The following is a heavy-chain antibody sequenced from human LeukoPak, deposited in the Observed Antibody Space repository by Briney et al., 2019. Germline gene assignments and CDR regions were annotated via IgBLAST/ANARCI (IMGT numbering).Heavy chain of an antibody. V-gene: IGHV3-30-3*01. CDR2: ISYDGSNK. J-gene: IGHJ4*02. CDR3: ARDRSRWNDGIDY. Sequence: PGGSLRLSCAASGFTFSSYAMHWVRQAPGKGLEWVAVISYDGSNKYYADSVKGRFTISRDNSKNTLYLQMNSLRAEDTAVYYCARDRSRWNDGIDYWGQGTLVTVSS. CDR1: GFTFSSYA. D-gene: IGHD1-1*01.